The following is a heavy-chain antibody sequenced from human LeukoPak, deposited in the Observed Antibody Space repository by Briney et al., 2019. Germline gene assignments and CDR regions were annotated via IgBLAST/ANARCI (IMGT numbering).Heavy chain of an antibody. CDR1: GDSISSSSYY. V-gene: IGHV4-39*01. CDR3: GYCSSTSCPYYYYGMDV. J-gene: IGHJ6*02. D-gene: IGHD2-2*01. Sequence: SETLSLTCTVSGDSISSSSYYWGWIRQPPGTGLEWIGSIYYTGYTYDNPSLRSRITMSVDTPKNQFSLKLSSVTAADTAVYYCGYCSSTSCPYYYYGMDVWGQGTTVTVSS. CDR2: IYYTGYT.